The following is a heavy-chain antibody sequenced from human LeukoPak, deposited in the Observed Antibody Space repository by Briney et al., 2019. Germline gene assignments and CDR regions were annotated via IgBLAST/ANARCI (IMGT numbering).Heavy chain of an antibody. Sequence: AGGSLRLSCAASGFTFSSYAMSWVRQAPGKGLEWVSAISGSGGSTYYADSVKGRFTISRDNPKNTLYLQMNSLRAEDTAVYYCAKVRFLEWSEGGMDVWGQGTTVTVSS. D-gene: IGHD3-3*01. J-gene: IGHJ6*02. CDR3: AKVRFLEWSEGGMDV. V-gene: IGHV3-23*01. CDR1: GFTFSSYA. CDR2: ISGSGGST.